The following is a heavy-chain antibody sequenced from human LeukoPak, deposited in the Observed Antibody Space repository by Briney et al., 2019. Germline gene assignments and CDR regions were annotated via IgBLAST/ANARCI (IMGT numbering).Heavy chain of an antibody. CDR3: ARADSSSWYGYFDY. J-gene: IGHJ4*02. CDR1: GGTFSSYT. Sequence: SVKVSCKASGGTFSSYTISWVRQAPGQGLEWMGRIIPILGIANYAQKLQGRVTITADKSTSTAYMELSSLRSEDTAVYYCARADSSSWYGYFDYWGQGTLVSVS. D-gene: IGHD6-13*01. V-gene: IGHV1-69*10. CDR2: IIPILGIA.